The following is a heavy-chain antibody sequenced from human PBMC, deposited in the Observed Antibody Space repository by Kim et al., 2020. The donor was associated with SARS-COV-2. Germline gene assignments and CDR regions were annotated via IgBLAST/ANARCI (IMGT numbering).Heavy chain of an antibody. Sequence: WYNDYAVSGKGPITIRPDTSQNQFSLQLNSMTPEDTAVYYCARGINSAFDIWGQGTVVTVSS. V-gene: IGHV6-1*01. CDR3: ARGINSAFDI. J-gene: IGHJ3*02. CDR2: WYN. D-gene: IGHD5-18*01.